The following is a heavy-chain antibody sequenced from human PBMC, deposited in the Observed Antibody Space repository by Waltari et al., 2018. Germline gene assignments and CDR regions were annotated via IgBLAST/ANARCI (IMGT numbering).Heavy chain of an antibody. D-gene: IGHD2-15*01. V-gene: IGHV3-15*01. CDR2: IKTNSEGATT. CDR1: GFSTQTFKSAY. J-gene: IGHJ4*02. CDR3: LTDRGNFDY. Sequence: EVQLVESGGGLVQPGGSLRLSCVVSGFSTQTFKSAYMSWVRQAPTGGLEWVGRIKTNSEGATTEFAAPLKGRFSISRDDSKKTLYLQLSSLLSSSPAVYSSLTDRGNFDYWGQGTLVTVSS.